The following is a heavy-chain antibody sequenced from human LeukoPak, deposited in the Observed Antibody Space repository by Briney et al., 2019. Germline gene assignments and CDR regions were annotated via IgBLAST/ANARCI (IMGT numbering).Heavy chain of an antibody. CDR3: ARGDGYNFLDY. CDR2: FYVGGAT. J-gene: IGHJ4*02. Sequence: PGGSLRLSCAASGFTFNIYVMSWVRQAPGKGLEWVSVFYVGGATYYADSVKGRFTISRDNSENTLYLQMKSLRAEDTAVYYCARGDGYNFLDYWGQGTLVTVSS. CDR1: GFTFNIYV. D-gene: IGHD5-24*01. V-gene: IGHV3-53*01.